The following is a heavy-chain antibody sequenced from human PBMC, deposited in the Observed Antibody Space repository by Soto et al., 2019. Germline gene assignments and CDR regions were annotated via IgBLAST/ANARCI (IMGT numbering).Heavy chain of an antibody. V-gene: IGHV4-34*01. J-gene: IGHJ6*02. CDR2: INHRGIT. Sequence: SVTLSLTCGPDRGSFSGLYCSCIRQPPGRGLEWIGEINHRGITNYNPSLKSRVTISVDTSKNHFSLKLSSVTAADTAVYYCAVLDFYYYGMDVCGQGTTVT. D-gene: IGHD3-3*01. CDR1: RGSFSGLY. CDR3: AVLDFYYYGMDV.